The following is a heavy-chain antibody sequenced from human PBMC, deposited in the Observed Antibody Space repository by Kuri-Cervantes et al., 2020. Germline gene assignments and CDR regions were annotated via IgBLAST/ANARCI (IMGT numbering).Heavy chain of an antibody. CDR1: GYTLTELS. V-gene: IGHV1-24*01. CDR3: NTGTNWGSYRYPAEYYYYYYMNV. D-gene: IGHD3-16*02. Sequence: ASVKVSCKVSGYTLTELSMHWVRQAPGKGLEWMGGFDPEDGETIYAQKFQGRVTMTEDTSTDTAYMELSSLRSEDTAVYYCNTGTNWGSYRYPAEYYYYYYMNVWGKGTTVTVSS. CDR2: FDPEDGET. J-gene: IGHJ6*03.